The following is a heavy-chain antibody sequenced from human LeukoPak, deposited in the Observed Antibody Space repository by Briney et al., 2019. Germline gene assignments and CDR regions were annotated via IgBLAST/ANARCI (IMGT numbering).Heavy chain of an antibody. CDR3: ARRGSYYDSVGYYYFDY. V-gene: IGHV4-59*08. D-gene: IGHD3-22*01. CDR2: IYYTGNT. Sequence: SETLSLTCTVSGGSITTTYWSWIRQPPGKGLEWIGYIYYTGNTNYNPSLKSRVTISVDTSKNQFSLKLSSVTAADTAVYFCARRGSYYDSVGYYYFDYWGQGTLVTVSS. CDR1: GGSITTTY. J-gene: IGHJ4*02.